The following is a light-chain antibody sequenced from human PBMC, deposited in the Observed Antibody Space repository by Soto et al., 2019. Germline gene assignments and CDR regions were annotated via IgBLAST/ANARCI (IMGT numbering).Light chain of an antibody. CDR3: TSYTSSGTLV. CDR2: GTN. Sequence: QSVLTQPPSASGTPGQRVTISCSGGSSNIGGYNYVYWYQQYPGTAPKLLVFGTNLRPSGVPDRFSASKSGNTASLTISGLLAEDEADYYCTSYTSSGTLVFGGGTQLTVL. J-gene: IGLJ3*02. CDR1: SSNIGGYNY. V-gene: IGLV1-47*02.